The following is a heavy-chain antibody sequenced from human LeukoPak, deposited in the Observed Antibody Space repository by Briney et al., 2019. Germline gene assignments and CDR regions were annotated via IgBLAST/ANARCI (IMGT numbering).Heavy chain of an antibody. CDR2: INHSGST. Sequence: SETLSLTCAVYGGSFSGYYWSWIRQPPGKGLEWIGEINHSGSTNYNPSLKSRVTISVDTSKNQFSLKLSSVTAADTAVYYCARGPYYDSSGYYYAVIDYWGQGTLVTVSS. CDR3: ARGPYYDSSGYYYAVIDY. V-gene: IGHV4-34*01. CDR1: GGSFSGYY. D-gene: IGHD3-22*01. J-gene: IGHJ4*02.